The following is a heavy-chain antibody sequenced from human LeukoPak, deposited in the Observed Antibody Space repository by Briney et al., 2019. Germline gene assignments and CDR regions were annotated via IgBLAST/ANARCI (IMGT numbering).Heavy chain of an antibody. CDR3: ARDRGGYTYSHDY. J-gene: IGHJ4*02. V-gene: IGHV4-39*07. CDR1: GGSISSSSYY. D-gene: IGHD5-18*01. Sequence: SETLSLTCTVSGGSISSSSYYWGWIRQPPGKGLEWIGSIYYSGSTYYNPSLKGRVTISVDTSKNQFSLKLSSVTAADTAVYYCARDRGGYTYSHDYWGQGTLVTVSS. CDR2: IYYSGST.